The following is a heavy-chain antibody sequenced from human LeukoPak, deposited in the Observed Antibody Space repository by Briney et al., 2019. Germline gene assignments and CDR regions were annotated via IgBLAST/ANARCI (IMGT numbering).Heavy chain of an antibody. Sequence: GGSLRLSCAASGFTFSSYGMHWVRQAPGKGLEWVAVIWYDGSNKYYADSVKGRFTISRDNSKNTLYLQMNSLRAEDTAVYYCAKVVGATTAGLFDYWGQGTLVTVSS. J-gene: IGHJ4*02. CDR3: AKVVGATTAGLFDY. CDR2: IWYDGSNK. V-gene: IGHV3-33*06. CDR1: GFTFSSYG. D-gene: IGHD1-26*01.